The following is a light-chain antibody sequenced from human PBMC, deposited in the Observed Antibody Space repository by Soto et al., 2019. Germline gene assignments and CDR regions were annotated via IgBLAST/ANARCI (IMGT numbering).Light chain of an antibody. J-gene: IGLJ2*01. Sequence: QSVLTQPASVSGSPGQSITISCTGTSSDVGGYNYVSWYQQHPGKAPKHIVYDASNRPSGVSNRFSGSKSGNTASLTISGLQAEDEADYYCSSFTSSSTLVVFGGGTKMTVL. V-gene: IGLV2-14*01. CDR3: SSFTSSSTLVV. CDR1: SSDVGGYNY. CDR2: DAS.